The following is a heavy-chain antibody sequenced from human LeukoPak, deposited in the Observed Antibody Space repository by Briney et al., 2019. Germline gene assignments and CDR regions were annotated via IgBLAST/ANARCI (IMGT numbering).Heavy chain of an antibody. CDR3: ARHFVRSGSYWADY. Sequence: SETLSLTCAVSGYSISSGYYWGWIRQPPGKGLEWIGIIYHSGSTYYNPSLKSRVTISVDTSKNQFSLRVTSVTATDTAVYYCARHFVRSGSYWADYWGQGTLVTVSS. J-gene: IGHJ4*02. CDR2: IYHSGST. CDR1: GYSISSGYY. D-gene: IGHD1-26*01. V-gene: IGHV4-38-2*01.